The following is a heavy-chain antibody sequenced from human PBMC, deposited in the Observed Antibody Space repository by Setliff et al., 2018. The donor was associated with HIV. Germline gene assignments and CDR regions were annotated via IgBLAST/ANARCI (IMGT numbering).Heavy chain of an antibody. CDR1: VGSITSYS. CDR3: ARDFTYDNRGSLTRFAMDV. D-gene: IGHD3-22*01. CDR2: IYYGRRA. Sequence: NPSETLSLTCSVSVGSITSYSWNWIRHVPGKEVEWIGNIYYGRRANHKPSLKSRVTISADWHRNQFSLELRSVTAADTAVYYCARDFTYDNRGSLTRFAMDVWGQGITVTVSS. J-gene: IGHJ6*02. V-gene: IGHV4-59*01.